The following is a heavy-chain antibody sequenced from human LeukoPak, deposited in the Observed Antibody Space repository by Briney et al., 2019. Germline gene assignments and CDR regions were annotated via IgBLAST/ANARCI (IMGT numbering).Heavy chain of an antibody. CDR1: EFTFSSYG. V-gene: IGHV3-33*01. D-gene: IGHD4-17*01. Sequence: GGSLRLSCAASEFTFSSYGMHWVRQAPGQGLERVAVIWYDGSNKYYADSVKGRFTITRENSKHTLYLQPNSLRAEDTAVYYCAIDRGVTVTTDYFDYWGQGTLVTVSS. J-gene: IGHJ4*02. CDR3: AIDRGVTVTTDYFDY. CDR2: IWYDGSNK.